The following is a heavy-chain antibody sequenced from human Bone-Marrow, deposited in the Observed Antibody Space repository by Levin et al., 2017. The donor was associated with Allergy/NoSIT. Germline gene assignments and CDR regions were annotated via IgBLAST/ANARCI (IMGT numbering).Heavy chain of an antibody. Sequence: GESLKISCKASGYSFTGYYIHWVRQAPGQGLEWMGRSNPKTGDTKYAQKFQGRVTMTTDTSFSTAYVDLSSLSSDDAAIYYCARVGMPYDFWSGYYAHFDCWGRGTLVTVSS. CDR3: ARVGMPYDFWSGYYAHFDC. D-gene: IGHD3-3*01. V-gene: IGHV1-2*06. CDR2: SNPKTGDT. CDR1: GYSFTGYY. J-gene: IGHJ4*02.